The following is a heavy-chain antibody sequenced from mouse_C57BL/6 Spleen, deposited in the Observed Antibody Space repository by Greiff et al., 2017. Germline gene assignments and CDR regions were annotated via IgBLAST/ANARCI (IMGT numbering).Heavy chain of an antibody. CDR1: GYSITSGYY. J-gene: IGHJ4*01. CDR2: ISYDGSN. Sequence: ESGPGLVKPSQSLSLTCSATGYSITSGYYWNWIRQFPGNKLEWMGYISYDGSNNYNPSLKNRISITRDPSKNQFFLKLNSVTTEDTTTYYCARDLLDYWGQGTSVTVAS. V-gene: IGHV3-6*01. CDR3: ARDLLDY.